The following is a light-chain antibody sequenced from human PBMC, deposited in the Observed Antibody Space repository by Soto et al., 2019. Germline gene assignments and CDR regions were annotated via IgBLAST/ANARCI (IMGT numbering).Light chain of an antibody. CDR3: QQSYNTLPA. Sequence: DIQMTQSPSSLSASVGDRVTITCRASQSISSYLNWYQQKPGKAPNLLIYAASTLHSGVPSRFSGSGSGTDFTLTISSLLPEDFATYYCQQSYNTLPAFGQGTKIEIK. V-gene: IGKV1-39*01. CDR1: QSISSY. CDR2: AAS. J-gene: IGKJ1*01.